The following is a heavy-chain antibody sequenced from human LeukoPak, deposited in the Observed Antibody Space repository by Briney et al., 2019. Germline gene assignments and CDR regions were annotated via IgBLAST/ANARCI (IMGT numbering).Heavy chain of an antibody. V-gene: IGHV4-30-2*01. J-gene: IGHJ6*03. CDR3: ARAVVAATYYYYYYMDV. D-gene: IGHD2-15*01. Sequence: SQTLSLTCTVSGGSISSGGYYWSWIRQPPGKGLEWIGYIYHSGSTYYNPSLKSRVTISVDRSKNQFSLKLSSVTAADTAVYYCARAVVAATYYYYYYMDVWGKGTTVTVSS. CDR2: IYHSGST. CDR1: GGSISSGGYY.